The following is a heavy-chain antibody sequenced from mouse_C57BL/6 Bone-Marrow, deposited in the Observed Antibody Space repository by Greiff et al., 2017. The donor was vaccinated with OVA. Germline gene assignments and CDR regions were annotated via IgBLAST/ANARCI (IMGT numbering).Heavy chain of an antibody. CDR2: ISYDGSN. Sequence: DVQLQESGPGLVKPSQSLSLTCSVTGYSITSGYYWNWIRQFPGNKLEWMGYISYDGSNNYNPSLKNRISITRDTSKNQFFLKLNSVTTEDTATYYCAKEGSDGSPYFDYWGQGTTLTVSS. CDR1: GYSITSGYY. D-gene: IGHD2-3*01. V-gene: IGHV3-6*01. CDR3: AKEGSDGSPYFDY. J-gene: IGHJ2*01.